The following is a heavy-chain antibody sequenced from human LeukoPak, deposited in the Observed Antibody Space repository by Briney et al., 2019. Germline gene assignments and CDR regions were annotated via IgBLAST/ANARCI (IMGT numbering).Heavy chain of an antibody. J-gene: IGHJ2*01. D-gene: IGHD4-23*01. CDR1: GFTFSNYW. Sequence: PGGSLRLSCAASGFTFSNYWMSWVRQAPGKGLEWVANIKQDGSEKYYVDSVKGRFTISRDNAEKSLYLQMNSLRAEDTAVYYCVRTTVAKFDLWGRGTLVSVSS. CDR2: IKQDGSEK. V-gene: IGHV3-7*01. CDR3: VRTTVAKFDL.